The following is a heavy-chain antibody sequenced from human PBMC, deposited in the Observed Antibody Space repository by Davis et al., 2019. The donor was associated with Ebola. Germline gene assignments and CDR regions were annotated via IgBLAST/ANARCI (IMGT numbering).Heavy chain of an antibody. V-gene: IGHV4-39*07. D-gene: IGHD3-10*01. CDR2: IYYSGIT. CDR3: ARLEGDFGELLYYYYGMDV. CDR1: GGSIISSSSY. J-gene: IGHJ6*02. Sequence: SETLSLTCTVSGGSIISSSSYWGWIRQPPRKGLEWIGSIYYSGITYYNPSLKSRVTISVDTSKNQFSLKLSSVTAADTAVYYGARLEGDFGELLYYYYGMDVWGQGTTVTVSS.